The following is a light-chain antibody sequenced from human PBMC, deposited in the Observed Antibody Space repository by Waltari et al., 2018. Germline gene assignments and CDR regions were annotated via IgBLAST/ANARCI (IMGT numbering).Light chain of an antibody. CDR1: QAISTY. Sequence: DTLMTQSPSSLSASVGDRVTITCRASQAISTYVNWYQQTPGMAPKLLIFSSSPLHRGVASRFSGRGSGTEFTLTISNLQPDDFATYYCQQSYSAPLAFGGGTKLDI. J-gene: IGKJ4*01. V-gene: IGKV1-39*01. CDR3: QQSYSAPLA. CDR2: SSS.